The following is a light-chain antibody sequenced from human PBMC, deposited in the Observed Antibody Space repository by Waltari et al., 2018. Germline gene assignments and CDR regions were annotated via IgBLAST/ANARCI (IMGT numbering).Light chain of an antibody. Sequence: QLVLTQSPSASASLGASVKLTWTLSSGYSSNVIAWLQQQPEKGPRSLMKVNSDGSHSKGDEIPDRFSGSSSGAERYLTISNLQSEDEADYYCQTGGHGTWVFGGGTKLTVL. CDR1: SGYSSNV. J-gene: IGLJ3*02. V-gene: IGLV4-69*01. CDR3: QTGGHGTWV. CDR2: VNSDGSH.